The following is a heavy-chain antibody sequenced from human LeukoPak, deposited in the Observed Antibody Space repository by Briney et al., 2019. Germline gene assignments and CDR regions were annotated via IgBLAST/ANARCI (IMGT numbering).Heavy chain of an antibody. D-gene: IGHD3-22*01. CDR3: ARQSISGSSLSYFDY. Sequence: SETLSLSCAVSGGSIRSYYWSWIRQPPGKGLEWIGNIYDSGSTTYNPSLKSRVTISVGTSKNQCSLKLSSVTAADTAVYYCARQSISGSSLSYFDYWGQGTLVNVSS. J-gene: IGHJ4*02. CDR2: IYDSGST. V-gene: IGHV4-59*01. CDR1: GGSIRSYY.